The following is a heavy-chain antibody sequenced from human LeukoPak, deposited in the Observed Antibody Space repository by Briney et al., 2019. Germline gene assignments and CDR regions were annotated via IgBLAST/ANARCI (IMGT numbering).Heavy chain of an antibody. Sequence: GGSLRLSCVASGFTFSRYWMHWVRQAPGKGLEWVSAISASGGSTYYADSVKGRSTISRDNSKDTLYLRMNSLRAEDTAVYYCAKEMRVATIAFDYWGQGTLVTVSS. CDR2: ISASGGST. CDR3: AKEMRVATIAFDY. CDR1: GFTFSRYW. D-gene: IGHD5-12*01. V-gene: IGHV3-23*01. J-gene: IGHJ4*02.